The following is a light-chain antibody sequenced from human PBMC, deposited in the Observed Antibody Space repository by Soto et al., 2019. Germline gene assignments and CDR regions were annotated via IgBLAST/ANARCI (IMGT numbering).Light chain of an antibody. Sequence: EIVLTQSPGTLSLSPGERATLACRASQSVRSSYLAWYQQKPGQAPRLLIYGASTRATGIPDRFSGSGSGTDFTLTISSLEPEDFAVYYCQQYGSSPRFTFGPGTKVDIK. CDR1: QSVRSSY. J-gene: IGKJ3*01. CDR3: QQYGSSPRFT. CDR2: GAS. V-gene: IGKV3-20*01.